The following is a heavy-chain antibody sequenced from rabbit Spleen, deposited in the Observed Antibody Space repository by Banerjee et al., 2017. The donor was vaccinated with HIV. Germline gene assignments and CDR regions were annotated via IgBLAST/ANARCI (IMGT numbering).Heavy chain of an antibody. D-gene: IGHD2-1*01. CDR3: ARGSATMTMVIIGFYLSL. J-gene: IGHJ4*01. CDR1: GFSFSNSYY. V-gene: IGHV1S45*01. Sequence: QEQLVESGGGLVKPGASLTLTCTASGFSFSNSYYMCWVRQAPGKGLECIACIYADSSGSTYYASWAKGRFTISKTSSTTVTLQMTTLTAADTATYFCARGSATMTMVIIGFYLSLWGPGTLVTVS. CDR2: IYADSSGST.